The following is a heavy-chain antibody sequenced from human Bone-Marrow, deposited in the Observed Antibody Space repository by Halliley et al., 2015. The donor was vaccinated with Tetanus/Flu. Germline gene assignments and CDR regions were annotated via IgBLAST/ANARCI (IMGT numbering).Heavy chain of an antibody. V-gene: IGHV6-1*01. J-gene: IGHJ4*02. CDR2: SKWSN. CDR3: ARGVDAAHGAYYFDS. D-gene: IGHD2-8*01. Sequence: SKWSNEYAVSVKSRIPITPDPSKNQFSRQLNSVTPEDTAVYYCARGVDAAHGAYYFDSWGQGILVTVSS.